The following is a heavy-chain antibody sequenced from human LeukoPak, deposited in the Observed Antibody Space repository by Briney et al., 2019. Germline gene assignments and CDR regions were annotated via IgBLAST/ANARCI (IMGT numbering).Heavy chain of an antibody. Sequence: GGSLRLSCAAPGFTFDNYAMNWVRQVPGKGLEWISLISWNSGTIGYADSVKGRFTISRDNANNFLYLQMNSLRAEDTALYYCARAYKDRSLAGKKEFFQHWGQGTLVTVSS. CDR3: ARAYKDRSLAGKKEFFQH. CDR1: GFTFDNYA. J-gene: IGHJ1*01. CDR2: ISWNSGTI. D-gene: IGHD6-19*01. V-gene: IGHV3-9*01.